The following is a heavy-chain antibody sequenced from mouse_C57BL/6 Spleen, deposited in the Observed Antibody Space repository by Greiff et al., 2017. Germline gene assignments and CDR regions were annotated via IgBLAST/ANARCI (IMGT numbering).Heavy chain of an antibody. Sequence: EVHLVESGGGLVKPGGSLKLSCAASGFTFSSYAMSRVRQTPEQRLEWVATISDGGSYTYYPDNVKGRFTISRDNAKNNLYLQMSHLKSEDTAMYYCARDGNYYGSSGDYAMDYWGQGTSVTVSS. J-gene: IGHJ4*01. CDR3: ARDGNYYGSSGDYAMDY. D-gene: IGHD1-1*01. V-gene: IGHV5-4*01. CDR2: ISDGGSYT. CDR1: GFTFSSYA.